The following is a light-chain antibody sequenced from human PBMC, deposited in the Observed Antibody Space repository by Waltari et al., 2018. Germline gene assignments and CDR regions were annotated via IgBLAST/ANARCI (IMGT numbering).Light chain of an antibody. Sequence: SYELTQPTSVSVSPGQTARIPCSGAAFPKQYAYWYQQKPGQAPVLVIYKDSERPSGIPERFSGSSSGTTVTLTISGVQAEDEADYYCQSADSSGTYVFGTGTKVTVL. J-gene: IGLJ1*01. V-gene: IGLV3-25*03. CDR1: AFPKQY. CDR3: QSADSSGTYV. CDR2: KDS.